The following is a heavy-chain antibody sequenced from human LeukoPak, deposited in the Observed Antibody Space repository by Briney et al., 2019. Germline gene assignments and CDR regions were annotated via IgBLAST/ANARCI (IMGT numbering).Heavy chain of an antibody. V-gene: IGHV3-20*04. D-gene: IGHD4-11*01. J-gene: IGHJ4*02. CDR1: GFNFDDYG. CDR2: INWNGGRT. Sequence: GGSLRLSCAASGFNFDDYGMSWVRQAPGKGLEWVSGINWNGGRTDYADSVKGRFTISRDNAKNSLYLQMTSLRAEDTALYYCARYDYSNYVGYYDQWGQGTLVTVSA. CDR3: ARYDYSNYVGYYDQ.